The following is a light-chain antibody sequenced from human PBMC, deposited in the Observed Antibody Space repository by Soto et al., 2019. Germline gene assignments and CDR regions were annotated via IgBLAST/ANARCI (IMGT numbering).Light chain of an antibody. V-gene: IGLV2-11*01. J-gene: IGLJ1*01. CDR3: CSYAGSYTYL. CDR2: GVV. CDR1: GNDVGAYNY. Sequence: SVLTQPRSVSGSPGQSVTISCTGTGNDVGAYNYVSWYQQHPGRPPKLLIYGVVRWPSGVPDRFSGSKSGNTASLTISGLQAEDEADYFCCSYAGSYTYLFGTGTKVTVL.